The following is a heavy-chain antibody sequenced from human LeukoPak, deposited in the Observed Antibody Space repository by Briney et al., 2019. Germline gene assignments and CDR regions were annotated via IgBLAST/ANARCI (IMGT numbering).Heavy chain of an antibody. J-gene: IGHJ6*04. CDR3: ARDKKSVSSSWYYYGMDV. D-gene: IGHD6-13*01. CDR2: IYHSGST. Sequence: SETLSLTCAVSGYSISSGYYWGWLRQPPGKGLEWIGSIYHSGSTYYNPSLKSRVTISVDTSKNQFSLKLSSVTAADTAVYYCARDKKSVSSSWYYYGMDVWGKGTTVTVSS. V-gene: IGHV4-38-2*02. CDR1: GYSISSGYY.